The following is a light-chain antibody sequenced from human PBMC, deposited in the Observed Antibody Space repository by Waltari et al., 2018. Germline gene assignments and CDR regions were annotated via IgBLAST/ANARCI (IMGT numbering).Light chain of an antibody. Sequence: QSVLTQPPSASGTPGQRVTISCSGSSSNIGSNTVNWYQQLPGTAPKLLIDSNNQRPSGVPDRFSGSKSGTSAPLAISGLQSEDEADYYCAAWDDSLNGNVFGSGTKVTVL. CDR2: SNN. CDR3: AAWDDSLNGNV. CDR1: SSNIGSNT. J-gene: IGLJ6*01. V-gene: IGLV1-44*01.